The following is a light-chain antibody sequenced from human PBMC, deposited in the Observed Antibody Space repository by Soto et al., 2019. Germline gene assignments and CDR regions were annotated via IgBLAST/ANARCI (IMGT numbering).Light chain of an antibody. V-gene: IGLV2-18*02. CDR2: EVS. Sequence: QSALTQPPSVSGSPGQSVTISCTGTSSDVGSYNRVSWYQQPPGTAPKLMIYEVSNRPSRVPDRFSGSKSGNTASLTISGLQPEDEADYYCNSYTSSNTYVFGTGTKVTVL. CDR3: NSYTSSNTYV. J-gene: IGLJ1*01. CDR1: SSDVGSYNR.